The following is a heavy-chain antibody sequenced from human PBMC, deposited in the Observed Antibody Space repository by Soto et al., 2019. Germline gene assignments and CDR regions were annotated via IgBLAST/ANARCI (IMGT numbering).Heavy chain of an antibody. CDR2: ISGSGGSR. D-gene: IGHD1-7*01. V-gene: IGHV3-23*01. Sequence: GGSLRLSCAGSGLNFSSFAMTWVRQAPGKGLEWVSTISGSGGSRFYADSVKGRFTLTRDNSKDTVYLQMNSLRVEDTAFYYCAKEGTAASIHYYNHTDFWGRGTPVTVFS. CDR3: AKEGTAASIHYYNHTDF. J-gene: IGHJ6*02. CDR1: GLNFSSFA.